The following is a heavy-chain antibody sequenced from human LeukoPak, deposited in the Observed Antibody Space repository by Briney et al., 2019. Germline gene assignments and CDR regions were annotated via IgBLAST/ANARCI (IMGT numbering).Heavy chain of an antibody. J-gene: IGHJ3*02. CDR3: ARLYGPDAFDI. CDR2: IYSGGST. Sequence: GESLRLSCAASGFTVSSNYMSWVRQAPGKGLEWVSVIYSGGSTSYADSVKGRFTISRDSSKNTLFLQMNSLRAEDTAVYYCARLYGPDAFDIWGQGTMVTVSS. CDR1: GFTVSSNY. V-gene: IGHV3-66*01. D-gene: IGHD4-17*01.